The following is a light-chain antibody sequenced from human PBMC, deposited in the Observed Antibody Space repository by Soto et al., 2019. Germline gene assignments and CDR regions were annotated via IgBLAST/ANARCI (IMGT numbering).Light chain of an antibody. CDR3: QQYNTYSEYT. CDR2: KTS. V-gene: IGKV1-5*03. CDR1: QNINYW. J-gene: IGKJ2*01. Sequence: DIQMTQSPSTLPASVGDRVTITCRASQNINYWLAWYQQKPGKAPKLLIFKTSNLESGVPSRFSGSGSGTDYTITISSLQPADFATYYCQQYNTYSEYTFGQGTKVEIK.